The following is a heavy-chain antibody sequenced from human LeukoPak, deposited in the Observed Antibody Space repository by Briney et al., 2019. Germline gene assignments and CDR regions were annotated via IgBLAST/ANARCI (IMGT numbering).Heavy chain of an antibody. Sequence: SETLSLTCTVSGGSISSSSYYWGWIRQPPGKGLEWIGSIYYSGSTYYNPSLKSRVTISVDTSKNQFSLKLSSVTAADTAVYYCASNAAAIGYYYHYGMNVRGQGTTVTVSS. CDR2: IYYSGST. V-gene: IGHV4-39*01. CDR3: ASNAAAIGYYYHYGMNV. J-gene: IGHJ6*02. CDR1: GGSISSSSYY. D-gene: IGHD2-2*01.